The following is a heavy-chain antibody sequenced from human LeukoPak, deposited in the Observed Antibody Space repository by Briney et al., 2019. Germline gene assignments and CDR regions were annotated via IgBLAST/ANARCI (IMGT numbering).Heavy chain of an antibody. D-gene: IGHD5-18*01. CDR1: TYSFSTSW. V-gene: IGHV5-51*01. Sequence: GESLKISCKDSTYSFSTSWIVWVRQMPGKGLEWMGIIYPGDSDTRYSPSFQGQVTISADKSISTAYLQWSSLKASDTGMYYRARVAPGYSSYDGGMDVWGQGTTVTVSS. CDR3: ARVAPGYSSYDGGMDV. CDR2: IYPGDSDT. J-gene: IGHJ6*02.